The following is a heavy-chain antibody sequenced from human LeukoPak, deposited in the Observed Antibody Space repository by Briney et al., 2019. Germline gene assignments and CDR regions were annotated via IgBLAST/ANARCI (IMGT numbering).Heavy chain of an antibody. D-gene: IGHD6-6*01. CDR1: GGSISTYY. V-gene: IGHV4-59*01. CDR3: ARASRLGIAALYYIDV. Sequence: SETLSLTCTVSGGSISTYYWSWIRQPPGKGLEWIGYIYYSGSTNYNPSLKSRVTMSVDTSKNQFSLKLSSVTAADTAVYYCARASRLGIAALYYIDVWGKGTTVTVSS. J-gene: IGHJ6*03. CDR2: IYYSGST.